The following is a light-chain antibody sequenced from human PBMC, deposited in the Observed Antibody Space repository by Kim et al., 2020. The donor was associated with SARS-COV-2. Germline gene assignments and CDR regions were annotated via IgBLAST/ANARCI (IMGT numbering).Light chain of an antibody. CDR3: QNYNSAPRT. CDR1: QGIRNN. V-gene: IGKV1-27*01. J-gene: IGKJ1*01. CDR2: AAS. Sequence: DIQMTQSPSSLSVSVGDRVTITCRASQGIRNNLAWYQQKPGKVPKLLIYAASTLQSGVPSRFSGGGSGTHFILTISSLQPEDVATYYCQNYNSAPRTFGQGTKVDIK.